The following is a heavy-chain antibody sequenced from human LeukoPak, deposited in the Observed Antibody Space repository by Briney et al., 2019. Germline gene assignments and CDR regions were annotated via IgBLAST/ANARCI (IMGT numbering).Heavy chain of an antibody. CDR3: AGSALYYAAAGRTGFDY. D-gene: IGHD6-13*01. Sequence: SETLSLTCTVSGGSISSYDWSWIRQPPGKGLEWIGYIYYSGSTKYNPSLKSRVTISVDTSKNQFSLKLSSVTTADTAVYYCAGSALYYAAAGRTGFDYWGQGTLVTVSS. CDR2: IYYSGST. CDR1: GGSISSYD. V-gene: IGHV4-59*01. J-gene: IGHJ4*02.